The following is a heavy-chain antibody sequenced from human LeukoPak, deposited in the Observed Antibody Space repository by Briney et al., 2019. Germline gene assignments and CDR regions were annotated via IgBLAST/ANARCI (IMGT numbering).Heavy chain of an antibody. CDR3: VLMIDRSWLQNITPDY. Sequence: GASVKVSCKASEGTFSSYAISWVRQAPGQGLEWMGRIIPILGIANYAQKFQGRVTITADKSTSTAYMELSSLRSEDTAVYYCVLMIDRSWLQNITPDYWGQGTLVTVSS. J-gene: IGHJ4*02. CDR2: IIPILGIA. V-gene: IGHV1-69*04. CDR1: EGTFSSYA. D-gene: IGHD5-24*01.